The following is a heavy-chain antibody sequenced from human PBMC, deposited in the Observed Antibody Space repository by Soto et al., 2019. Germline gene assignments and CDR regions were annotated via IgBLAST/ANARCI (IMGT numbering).Heavy chain of an antibody. J-gene: IGHJ3*02. V-gene: IGHV1-69*13. CDR2: IIPTLGSA. Sequence: GASVKVSCKASGGTLISNAISWVRQAPGQGLEWMGGIIPTLGSANYAQKFQDRVTITADESTSTTYMELNSLRSEDAAVYYCASRERVDAFDIWGQGTMVTV. CDR1: GGTLISNA. CDR3: ASRERVDAFDI. D-gene: IGHD1-26*01.